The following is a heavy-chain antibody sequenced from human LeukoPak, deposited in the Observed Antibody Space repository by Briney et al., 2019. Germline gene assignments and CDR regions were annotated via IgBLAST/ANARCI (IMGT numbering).Heavy chain of an antibody. Sequence: GGSLRLSCVASGFSFSTYAIHWVRQAPGKGLEWVANIKQDGSEKHYVDSVKGRFTISRDNAKNSLYLQMNSLRAEDTAVYYCATNWNYRFDYWGQGTLVTVSS. D-gene: IGHD1-7*01. CDR1: GFSFSTYA. J-gene: IGHJ4*02. V-gene: IGHV3-7*01. CDR2: IKQDGSEK. CDR3: ATNWNYRFDY.